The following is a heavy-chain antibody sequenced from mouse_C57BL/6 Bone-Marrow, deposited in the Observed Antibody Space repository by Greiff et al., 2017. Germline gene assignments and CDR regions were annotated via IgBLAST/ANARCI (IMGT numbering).Heavy chain of an antibody. CDR2: ISDGGSYT. J-gene: IGHJ1*03. CDR3: ARLDGYYLYWYFDV. D-gene: IGHD2-3*01. Sequence: EVQVVESGGGLVKPGGSLKLSCAASGFTFSSYAMSWVRQTPEKRLEWVATISDGGSYTYYPDNVKGRFTISRDTAKNNLYLQMSHLKSEDTAMYYCARLDGYYLYWYFDVWGTGTTVTVSS. CDR1: GFTFSSYA. V-gene: IGHV5-4*01.